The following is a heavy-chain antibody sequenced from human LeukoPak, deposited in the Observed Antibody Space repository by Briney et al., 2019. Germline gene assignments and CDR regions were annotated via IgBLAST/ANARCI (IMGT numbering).Heavy chain of an antibody. CDR1: GFTFTTDS. V-gene: IGHV3-23*01. CDR2: IRGSGGSP. CDR3: VRFYYDSSGSYFHY. Sequence: PGGSLRLSCAPSGFTFTTDSMSWVPQAPGKGLESVSAIRGSGGSPYSADSVKGRFTISRDRSTSTLDLQMNSLRAEHTGVYHCVRFYYDSSGSYFHYWGKGTLVTVPS. D-gene: IGHD3-22*01. J-gene: IGHJ4*02.